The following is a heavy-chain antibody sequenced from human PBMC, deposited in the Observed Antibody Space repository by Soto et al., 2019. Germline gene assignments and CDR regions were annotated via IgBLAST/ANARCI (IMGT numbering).Heavy chain of an antibody. V-gene: IGHV3-72*01. CDR1: GFIFSDHY. Sequence: EVQLVASGGGLVQPGWSLRLSCAASGFIFSDHYMDWVRQAPGKGLEWLGRSKNKANSYTTDYAASVKGRFTVSRDDSKNSLYLQMNSLKTEDTAVYYCTSAVSATRASGLDVWGQGTTVTVSS. CDR2: SKNKANSYTT. CDR3: TSAVSATRASGLDV. D-gene: IGHD2-15*01. J-gene: IGHJ6*02.